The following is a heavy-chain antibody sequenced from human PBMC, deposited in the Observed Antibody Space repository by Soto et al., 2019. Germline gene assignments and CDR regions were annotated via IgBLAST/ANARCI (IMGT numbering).Heavy chain of an antibody. CDR1: GFTFNNYA. CDR2: ISGSSAGT. CDR3: ANGASWVALDA. J-gene: IGHJ5*02. D-gene: IGHD1-26*01. Sequence: EVPLLESGGGLVQPGGSLRLSCAASGFTFNNYAMSWVRQAPGKGLEWVSGISGSSAGTYYADSVKGRFTISRDNSKKMLYLQMNSLRAEDTALYSCANGASWVALDAWGQGTLVTVSS. V-gene: IGHV3-23*01.